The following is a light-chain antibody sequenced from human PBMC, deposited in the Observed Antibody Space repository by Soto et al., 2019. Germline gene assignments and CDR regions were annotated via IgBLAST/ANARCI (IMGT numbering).Light chain of an antibody. CDR1: QSVTSSY. J-gene: IGKJ5*01. V-gene: IGKV3-20*01. CDR2: GAS. Sequence: DIVLTQSPGTLSLSPGERATLSCRASQSVTSSYLAWYQQKPGQAPRLLIHGASTRAAGIPDRFSGSGSGRDFTLTISRLEPEDSAEYYCQQYGSSPMYTFGQGTRLEIK. CDR3: QQYGSSPMYT.